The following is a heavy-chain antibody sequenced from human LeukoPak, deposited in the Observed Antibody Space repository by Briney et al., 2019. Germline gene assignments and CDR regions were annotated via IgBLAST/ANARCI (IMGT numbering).Heavy chain of an antibody. CDR3: ARDKSYFGSGSYHYFDS. D-gene: IGHD3-10*01. CDR2: ISHDGGNK. CDR1: GFAFSQFP. J-gene: IGHJ4*02. V-gene: IGHV3-30*03. Sequence: GGSLRLSCVASGFAFSQFPVHWVRQAPGKGLEWVAFISHDGGNKKYGDSVKGRFTISRDNSKNTVYLQMNSLRPEDTALYYCARDKSYFGSGSYHYFDSWGQGALVIVSS.